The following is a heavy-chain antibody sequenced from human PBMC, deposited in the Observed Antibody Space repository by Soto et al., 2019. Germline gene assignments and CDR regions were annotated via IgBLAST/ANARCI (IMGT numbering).Heavy chain of an antibody. CDR2: INHSGST. CDR3: AAHLKTTVTAYWYFDL. CDR1: GGSISSGGYY. V-gene: IGHV4-39*01. J-gene: IGHJ2*01. D-gene: IGHD4-17*01. Sequence: SETLSLTCTVSGGSISSGGYYRSWIRQPPGKGLEWIGEINHSGSTNFNPSLKSRVSISVDTSKKQFSLKLSSVTAADTAVYYCAAHLKTTVTAYWYFDLWGRGTLVTVSS.